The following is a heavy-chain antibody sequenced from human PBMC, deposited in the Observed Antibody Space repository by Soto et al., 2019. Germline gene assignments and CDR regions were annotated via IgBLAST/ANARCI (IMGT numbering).Heavy chain of an antibody. CDR2: ISYDGSDK. Sequence: QVQLVESGGSVVQPGRYLRLSCAAAGFIFSTYDMHWVRQAPGKGLEWVAVISYDGSDKYYADSVKGRFTISRDNSKNTLSLEMNSLRPEDTAVYYCAKRAGDYWGQGTLVTVSS. CDR1: GFIFSTYD. J-gene: IGHJ4*02. V-gene: IGHV3-30*18. CDR3: AKRAGDY.